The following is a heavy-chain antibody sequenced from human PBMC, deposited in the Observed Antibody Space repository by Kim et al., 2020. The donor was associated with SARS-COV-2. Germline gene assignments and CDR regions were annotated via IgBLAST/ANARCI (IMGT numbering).Heavy chain of an antibody. CDR1: GFTFSSYS. D-gene: IGHD3-9*01. V-gene: IGHV3-21*01. J-gene: IGHJ5*02. CDR3: ARNFPPTDLTGPIVT. CDR2: ISSSSSYI. Sequence: GGSLRLSCAASGFTFSSYSMNWVRQAPGKGLEWVSSISSSSSYIYYADSVKGRFTISRDNAKNSLYLQMNSLRAEDTAVYYCARNFPPTDLTGPIVTWGQGTLVTVSS.